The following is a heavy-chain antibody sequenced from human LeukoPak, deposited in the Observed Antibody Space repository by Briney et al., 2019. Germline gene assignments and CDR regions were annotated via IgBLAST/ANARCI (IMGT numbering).Heavy chain of an antibody. V-gene: IGHV1-69*04. CDR3: ARDGYYYDSSGYSDY. Sequence: ASVKVSCKASGGTFSSYAISWVRQAPGQGLEWMGRIIPIFGIANYAQKFQGRVTITAGKSTSTAYMELSSLRSEDTAVYYCARDGYYYDSSGYSDYWGQGTLVTVSS. CDR1: GGTFSSYA. D-gene: IGHD3-22*01. CDR2: IIPIFGIA. J-gene: IGHJ4*02.